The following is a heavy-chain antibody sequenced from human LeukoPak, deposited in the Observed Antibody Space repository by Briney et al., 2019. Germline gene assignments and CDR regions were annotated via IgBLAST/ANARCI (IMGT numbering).Heavy chain of an antibody. CDR3: AREFGGYYYDSSGWFDY. D-gene: IGHD3-22*01. Sequence: ASVKVSCKASGYTFTSYYMHWVRQAPGQGLEWMGIINPSGGSTSYAQKFQGRVTMTRDTSTSTVYMELSSLRSEDTAVYYCAREFGGYYYDSSGWFDYWGQGTLVTVSS. CDR2: INPSGGST. CDR1: GYTFTSYY. J-gene: IGHJ4*02. V-gene: IGHV1-46*01.